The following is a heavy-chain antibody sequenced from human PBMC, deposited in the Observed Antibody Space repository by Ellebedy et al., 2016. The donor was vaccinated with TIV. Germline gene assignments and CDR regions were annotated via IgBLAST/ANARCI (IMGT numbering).Heavy chain of an antibody. CDR3: ARNGYEDVWVSYHHDY. CDR1: GFTFSDYY. D-gene: IGHD3-16*02. V-gene: IGHV3-11*06. J-gene: IGHJ4*02. CDR2: ISSTSIYT. Sequence: GESLKISCAASGFTFSDYYMSWIRQAPGKGLEWVSYISSTSIYTNYTDSVKGRFTISRDNAKNSLYLQMNSLKDEDTAVYYCARNGYEDVWVSYHHDYWGQGTLVTVSS.